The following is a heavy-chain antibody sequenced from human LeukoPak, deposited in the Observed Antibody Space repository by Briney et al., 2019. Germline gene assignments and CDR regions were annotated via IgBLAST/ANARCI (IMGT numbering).Heavy chain of an antibody. V-gene: IGHV4-39*07. D-gene: IGHD3-10*01. CDR3: ARELWFGEFRDAFDI. J-gene: IGHJ3*02. CDR1: GGSISTANYY. Sequence: SETLSLTCTVSGGSISTANYYWGWIRQPPGKGLEWIGNIFYSGSTYYSPSLKSRVTISLDTSRNQFSLKLSSVTAADTAVYYCARELWFGEFRDAFDIWGQGTMVTVSS. CDR2: IFYSGST.